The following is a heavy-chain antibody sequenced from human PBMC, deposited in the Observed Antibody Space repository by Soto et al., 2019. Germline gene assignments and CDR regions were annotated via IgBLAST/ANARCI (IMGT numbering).Heavy chain of an antibody. CDR2: VDPSDSYT. CDR1: GYSFTSYW. Sequence: GEALKSTCKGSGYSFTSYWISWVRQMPGKGLELMVMVDPSDSYTNYSPSFQGHVTISAYKYIRTAYLQWSSLKASDTAMYYCARHLPTIVVVPAALKGGAYGMYXWGQGTTFTVS. CDR3: ARHLPTIVVVPAALKGGAYGMYX. J-gene: IGHJ6*02. V-gene: IGHV5-10-1*01. D-gene: IGHD2-2*01.